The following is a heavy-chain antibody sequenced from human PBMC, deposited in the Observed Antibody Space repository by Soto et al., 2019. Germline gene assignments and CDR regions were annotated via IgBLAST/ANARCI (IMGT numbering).Heavy chain of an antibody. CDR2: IYYSGST. V-gene: IGHV4-59*01. CDR3: AGSIAARPDVWFDP. J-gene: IGHJ5*02. D-gene: IGHD6-6*01. Sequence: SETLSLTCTVSGGSISSYYWSWIRQPPGKGLEWIGYIYYSGSTNYNPSLKSRVTISVDTSKNQFSLKLSSVTAADTAVYYCAGSIAARPDVWFDPWGQGTPVTVS. CDR1: GGSISSYY.